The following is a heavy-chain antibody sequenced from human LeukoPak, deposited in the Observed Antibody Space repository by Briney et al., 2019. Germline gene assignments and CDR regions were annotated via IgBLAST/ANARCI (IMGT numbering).Heavy chain of an antibody. J-gene: IGHJ4*02. V-gene: IGHV3-30-3*01. D-gene: IGHD6-19*01. CDR2: ISYDGSNK. CDR3: ARGFVARSLAVAGEDFDY. CDR1: GFTFSSYA. Sequence: PGGSLRLSCAASGFTFSSYAMHWVRQAPGKGLEWVAVISYDGSNKYYADSVKGRFTISRDNSKNTLYLQMNSLRAEDTAVYYCARGFVARSLAVAGEDFDYWGQGTLVTVSS.